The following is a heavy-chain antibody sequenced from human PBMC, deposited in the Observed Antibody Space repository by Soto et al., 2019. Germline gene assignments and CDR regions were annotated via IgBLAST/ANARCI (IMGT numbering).Heavy chain of an antibody. CDR2: IYYSGST. J-gene: IGHJ4*02. D-gene: IGHD6-13*01. Sequence: QVQLQESGPGLVKPSETLSLTCTVSGGSISSYYWSWIRQPPGKGLEWIGYIYYSGSTNYNPSLKRRGTISVDTSKHQFSLKLSSVTAADTAVYYCSGKSIDSSSWPHHYFGFWGQGTLVTVSS. CDR1: GGSISSYY. V-gene: IGHV4-59*01. CDR3: SGKSIDSSSWPHHYFGF.